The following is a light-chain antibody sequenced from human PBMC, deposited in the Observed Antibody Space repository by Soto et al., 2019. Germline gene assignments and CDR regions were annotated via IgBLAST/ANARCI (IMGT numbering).Light chain of an antibody. CDR1: QSVSSSY. CDR2: GAS. V-gene: IGKV3-20*01. J-gene: IGKJ5*01. Sequence: EIVMTQSPATLSFSPGERATLACRSSQSVSSSYLAWYQQKPGQAPRLLIYGASSRATGIPDRFSGSGSGTDFTLTISRLEPEDFAVYYCQQYGSSPLITFGQGTRLEIK. CDR3: QQYGSSPLIT.